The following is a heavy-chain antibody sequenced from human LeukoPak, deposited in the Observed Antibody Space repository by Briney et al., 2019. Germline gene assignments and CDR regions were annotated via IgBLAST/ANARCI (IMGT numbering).Heavy chain of an antibody. V-gene: IGHV1-2*02. CDR3: ARRGSPALDY. D-gene: IGHD3-10*01. CDR2: FNPNSGGT. CDR1: GYTLTDYY. Sequence: ALVKVSCKASGYTLTDYYMHWVRQAPGQGLEWMGWFNPNSGGTYYAQKFQGRVTMTRDTSISTAYMDLSRLRSDDTAVYYCARRGSPALDYWGQGTLVTVSS. J-gene: IGHJ4*02.